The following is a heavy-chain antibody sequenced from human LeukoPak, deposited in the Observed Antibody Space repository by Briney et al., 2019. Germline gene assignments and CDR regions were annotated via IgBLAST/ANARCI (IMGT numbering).Heavy chain of an antibody. CDR2: IYTSGST. J-gene: IGHJ4*02. D-gene: IGHD5-18*01. CDR3: ARDAGYSFGYSFYYFDY. CDR1: GGSISSGSYY. Sequence: SGTLSLTCTVSGGSISSGSYYWSWIRQTAGKGLEWIGRIYTSGSTNYNPSLKSRVTISVDTSKNQFSLRLSSVTAADTALYYCARDAGYSFGYSFYYFDYWGQGTLVTVSS. V-gene: IGHV4-61*02.